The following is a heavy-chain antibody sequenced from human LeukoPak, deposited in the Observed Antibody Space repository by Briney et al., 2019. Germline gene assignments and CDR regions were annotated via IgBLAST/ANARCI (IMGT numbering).Heavy chain of an antibody. J-gene: IGHJ5*02. V-gene: IGHV4-39*07. D-gene: IGHD3-3*01. Sequence: SETLTLTCTVSGGSISSSSYYWGWIRQPPGKGLEWIGSIYYSGSTYYNPSLKSRGTISVDTSKNQFSLKLSSVTAADTAVYYCARDGLFWSGLRLSWFDPWGQGTLVTVSS. CDR1: GGSISSSSYY. CDR3: ARDGLFWSGLRLSWFDP. CDR2: IYYSGST.